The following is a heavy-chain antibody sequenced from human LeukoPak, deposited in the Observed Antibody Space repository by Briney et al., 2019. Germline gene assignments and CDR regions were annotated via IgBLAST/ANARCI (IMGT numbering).Heavy chain of an antibody. CDR1: GFTFSSYS. CDR2: IKQDGSEK. V-gene: IGHV3-7*01. D-gene: IGHD1-26*01. Sequence: PGGSLRLSCAASGFTFSSYSMNWVRQAPGKGLEWVANIKQDGSEKYYVDSVKGRFTISRDNAKNSLYLQMNSLRAEDTAVYYCAREYSGSYTIFDYWGLGTLVTVSS. CDR3: AREYSGSYTIFDY. J-gene: IGHJ4*02.